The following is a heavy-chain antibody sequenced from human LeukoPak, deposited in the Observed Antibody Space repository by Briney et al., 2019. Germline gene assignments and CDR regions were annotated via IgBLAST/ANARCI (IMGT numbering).Heavy chain of an antibody. CDR3: ARLGYRRGVATIGHSAFDI. CDR2: INHSGST. D-gene: IGHD5-12*01. V-gene: IGHV4-61*08. J-gene: IGHJ3*02. Sequence: SETLSLTCTVSGGSISSGGYYWSWIRQPPGKGLDWIGEINHSGSTNYNPSLKSRVTISVDTSKNQFSLKLSSVTAADTAVYYCARLGYRRGVATIGHSAFDIWGQGTMVAVSS. CDR1: GGSISSGGYY.